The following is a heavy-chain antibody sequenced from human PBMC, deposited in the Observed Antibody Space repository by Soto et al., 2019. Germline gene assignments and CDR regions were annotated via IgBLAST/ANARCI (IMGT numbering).Heavy chain of an antibody. CDR1: GGSISSYY. D-gene: IGHD6-19*01. CDR2: IYYSGST. J-gene: IGHJ3*02. CDR3: ARVLGIAVAGLIDI. V-gene: IGHV4-59*01. Sequence: SLTCTVSGGSISSYYWSWIRQPPGKGLEWIGYIYYSGSTNYNPSLKSRVTISVDTSKNQFSLKLSSVTAADTAVYYCARVLGIAVAGLIDIWGQGTMVTVSS.